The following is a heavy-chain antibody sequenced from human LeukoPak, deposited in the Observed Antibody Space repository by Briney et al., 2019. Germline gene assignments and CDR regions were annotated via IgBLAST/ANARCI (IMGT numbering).Heavy chain of an antibody. Sequence: SETLSLTCIVSGGSMSSYYWSWIRQPPGKGLEWIGYMYYSGSTNYNYNPSLKSRVTISVDASKNQFSLKLSSVTAADTAVYYCARGGTMTTVPLWGQGILVTVSS. D-gene: IGHD4-17*01. CDR3: ARGGTMTTVPL. CDR1: GGSMSSYY. V-gene: IGHV4-59*08. CDR2: MYYSGST. J-gene: IGHJ4*02.